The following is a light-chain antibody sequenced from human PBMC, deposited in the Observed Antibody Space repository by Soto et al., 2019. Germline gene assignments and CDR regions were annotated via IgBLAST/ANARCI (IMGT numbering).Light chain of an antibody. J-gene: IGKJ2*01. CDR2: KVS. CDR1: QSLVHSDGNSY. CDR3: MQGTQWPYT. Sequence: DVLMTQSPLSLPVTLGQPASVSCRSSQSLVHSDGNSYLSWFQQRPGQSPRRLIYKVSNRDSGVPDRFSGSGSDTDFTLKISRLEAEDVGVYYCMQGTQWPYTFGQGTQLEIK. V-gene: IGKV2-30*02.